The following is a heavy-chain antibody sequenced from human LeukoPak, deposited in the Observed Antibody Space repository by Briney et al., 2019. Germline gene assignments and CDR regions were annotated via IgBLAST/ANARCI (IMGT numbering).Heavy chain of an antibody. CDR1: GFTFSSYA. Sequence: GGSLRLSCEASGFTFSSYAMSWVRQAPGKGLEWVSVISGSGDSTYYADSVEGRCTSSRDNSKDALYLQMNSLRAEDTAVYYCAKGQELDDGVFDSWGQGTLVTVSS. CDR3: AKGQELDDGVFDS. D-gene: IGHD1-1*01. J-gene: IGHJ4*02. CDR2: ISGSGDST. V-gene: IGHV3-23*01.